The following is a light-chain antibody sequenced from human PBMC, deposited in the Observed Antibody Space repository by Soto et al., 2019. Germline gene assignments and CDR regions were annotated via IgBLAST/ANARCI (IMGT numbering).Light chain of an antibody. J-gene: IGKJ3*01. CDR1: QGISNY. Sequence: DIQMTQSPSSLSASVGDRVTITCRASQGISNYVAWYQQKPGKVPKLLIYAASTLQPGVPSRFSGSGSGTDFTLTTSSLQPEDVATYYGQKYNSAPWTFGPGTKVDIK. CDR2: AAS. CDR3: QKYNSAPWT. V-gene: IGKV1-27*01.